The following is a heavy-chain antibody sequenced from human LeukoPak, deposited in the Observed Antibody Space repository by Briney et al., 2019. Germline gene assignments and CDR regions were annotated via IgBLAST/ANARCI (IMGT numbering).Heavy chain of an antibody. CDR3: ARRRSSSSGDFDY. J-gene: IGHJ4*02. CDR1: GGSISSYY. CDR2: IYYSGST. Sequence: SETLSLTCTVSGGSISSYYWSWIRQPPEKGLEWIGYIYYSGSTNYNPSLKSRVTISVNTSKNQFSLKLSSVTAADTAVYYCARRRSSSSGDFDYWGQGTLVTVSS. V-gene: IGHV4-59*08. D-gene: IGHD6-6*01.